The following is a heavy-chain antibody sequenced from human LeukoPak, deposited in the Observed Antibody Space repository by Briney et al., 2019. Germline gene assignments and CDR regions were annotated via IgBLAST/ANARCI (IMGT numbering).Heavy chain of an antibody. V-gene: IGHV1-18*01. D-gene: IGHD1-26*01. CDR1: GYTFTSFA. Sequence: GASVQVSCKASGYTFTSFAMNWVRQAPGQGLEWMGWTSAYNGNTNYAQKLQGRVTMTTDTSTSTAYMELRSLRSDDTAVYYCARDRIVGASSFDYWGQGTLVTVSS. J-gene: IGHJ4*02. CDR2: TSAYNGNT. CDR3: ARDRIVGASSFDY.